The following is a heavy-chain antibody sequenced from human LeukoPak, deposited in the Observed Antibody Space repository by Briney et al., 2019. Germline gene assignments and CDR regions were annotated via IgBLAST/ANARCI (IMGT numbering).Heavy chain of an antibody. V-gene: IGHV3-20*04. CDR2: INWDGGAY. CDR1: GNTFDDYG. J-gene: IGHJ4*02. Sequence: GGSLRLSCTDSGNTFDDYGMAWVRQAPGKGLEWVSGINWDGGAYNYAASVKGRFTISRDNAKNSLYLEMNSLRVEDTAVYFCARDLSSSWYSLAYWGQGILVIVSS. D-gene: IGHD3-22*01. CDR3: ARDLSSSWYSLAY.